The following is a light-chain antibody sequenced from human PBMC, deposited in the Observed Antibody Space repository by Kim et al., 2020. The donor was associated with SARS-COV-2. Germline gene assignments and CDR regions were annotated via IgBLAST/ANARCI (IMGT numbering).Light chain of an antibody. CDR2: GAS. V-gene: IGKV3-20*01. CDR1: QSVRSSY. Sequence: EIVLTQSPGTLSLSPGERATLSCRASQSVRSSYLAWYQQKPGQAPRLLIYGASSRATGIPDRFSGSGSGTDFTLTISRLEPEDFAVYYCQQYGSSQTFGGGTKVDIK. J-gene: IGKJ4*01. CDR3: QQYGSSQT.